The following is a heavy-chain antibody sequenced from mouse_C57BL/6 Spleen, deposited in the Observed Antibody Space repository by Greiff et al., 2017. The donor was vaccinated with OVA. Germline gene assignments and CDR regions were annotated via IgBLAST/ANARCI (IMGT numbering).Heavy chain of an antibody. CDR1: GYTFTDYN. Sequence: VQLQQSGPELVKPGASVKIPCKASGYTFTDYNMDWVKQSHGKSLEWIGDINPNNGGTIYNQKFKGKATLTVDKSSSTAYMELRSLTSEDTAVYYCARHDGYRYYYAMDYWGQGTSVTVSS. CDR3: ARHDGYRYYYAMDY. V-gene: IGHV1-18*01. CDR2: INPNNGGT. D-gene: IGHD2-3*01. J-gene: IGHJ4*01.